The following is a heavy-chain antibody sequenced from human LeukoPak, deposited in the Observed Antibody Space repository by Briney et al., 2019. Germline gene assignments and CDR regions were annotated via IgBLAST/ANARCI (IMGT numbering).Heavy chain of an antibody. V-gene: IGHV5-51*01. J-gene: IGHJ4*02. Sequence: GEALKISCKGSGYSFTSYWIAWVRQMPGKGLEWMVIIYPGDSDTRYSPSFQGQVTISADKSISTAYLQWSSLKASDTAMYYCARLRGYNYGYEDYWGQGTLVTVSS. CDR1: GYSFTSYW. CDR3: ARLRGYNYGYEDY. D-gene: IGHD5-18*01. CDR2: IYPGDSDT.